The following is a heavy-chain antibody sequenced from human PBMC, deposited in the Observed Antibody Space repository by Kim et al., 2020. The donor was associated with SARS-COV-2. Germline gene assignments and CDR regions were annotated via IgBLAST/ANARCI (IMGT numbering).Heavy chain of an antibody. J-gene: IGHJ4*02. D-gene: IGHD2-2*02. CDR2: IRRKAYGGTV. CDR1: GFTFGDYA. CDR3: TRVLNDFAILFDY. V-gene: IGHV3-49*04. Sequence: GGSLRLSCTASGFTFGDYAMSWVRQAPGKGLEWVSFIRRKAYGGTVAYAASVQGRFTISRDDSKTIAYLHMNSLKTDDTAVYYCTRVLNDFAILFDYWGQGTLVTVSS.